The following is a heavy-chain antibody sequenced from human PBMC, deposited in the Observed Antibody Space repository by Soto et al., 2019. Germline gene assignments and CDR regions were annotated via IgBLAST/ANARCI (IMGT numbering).Heavy chain of an antibody. V-gene: IGHV4-30-2*01. CDR2: IYHSGST. D-gene: IGHD2-21*01. J-gene: IGHJ4*02. Sequence: SETLSLTCAVSGGSISSGGYSWSWIRQPPGKGLEWIGYIYHSGSTYYNPSLTNTVYMELSSLRSDDTAVYYCVRVVAIPGYPDNWGQGTLVTVSS. CDR1: GGSISSGGYS. CDR3: N.